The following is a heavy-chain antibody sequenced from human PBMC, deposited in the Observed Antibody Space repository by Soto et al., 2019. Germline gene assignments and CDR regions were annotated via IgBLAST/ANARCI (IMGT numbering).Heavy chain of an antibody. D-gene: IGHD4-17*01. CDR1: GFTFSSYG. CDR3: EKIRDYGGNSGAFDI. V-gene: IGHV3-30*18. CDR2: ISYDGSNK. Sequence: PGGSLRLSCAASGFTFSSYGMHWVRQAPGKGLEWVAVISYDGSNKYYADSVKGRFTISRDNSKNTLYLQMNSLRAEDTAVYYCEKIRDYGGNSGAFDIWGQGTMVTVSS. J-gene: IGHJ3*02.